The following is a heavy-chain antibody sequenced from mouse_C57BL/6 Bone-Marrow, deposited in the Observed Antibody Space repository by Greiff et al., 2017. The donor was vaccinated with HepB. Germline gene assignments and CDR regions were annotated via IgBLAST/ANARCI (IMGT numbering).Heavy chain of an antibody. Sequence: DVQLVESGGDLVKPGGSLKLSCAASGFTFSSYGMSWVRQTPDKRLEWVATISSGGSYTYYPDSVKGRFTISRDNAKNTLYLQMSSLKSEDTALYYCARHYDYDVNYFDYWGQGTALTVSS. V-gene: IGHV5-6*01. CDR2: ISSGGSYT. CDR3: ARHYDYDVNYFDY. D-gene: IGHD2-4*01. CDR1: GFTFSSYG. J-gene: IGHJ2*01.